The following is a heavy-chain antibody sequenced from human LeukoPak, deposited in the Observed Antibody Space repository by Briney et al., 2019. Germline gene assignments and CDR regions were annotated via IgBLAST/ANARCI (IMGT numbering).Heavy chain of an antibody. J-gene: IGHJ6*04. Sequence: ASVKVSCKASGGTFSSYAISWVRQAPGQGLEWMGGIIPIFGTASYAQKFQGRVTITADESTSTAYMELSSLRSEDTAVYYCARRSGFVVVPAAIEYYYYYGMDVWGKGTTVTASS. CDR2: IIPIFGTA. CDR1: GGTFSSYA. D-gene: IGHD2-2*01. V-gene: IGHV1-69*13. CDR3: ARRSGFVVVPAAIEYYYYYGMDV.